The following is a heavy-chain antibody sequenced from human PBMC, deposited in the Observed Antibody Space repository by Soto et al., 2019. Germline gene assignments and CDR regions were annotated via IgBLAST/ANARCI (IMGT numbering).Heavy chain of an antibody. J-gene: IGHJ5*01. CDR1: GGSFSGHY. D-gene: IGHD2-21*01. V-gene: IGHV4-34*01. Sequence: SETLSLTCAGYGGSFSGHYWSWIRQYPGKGLEWSAEINHRGSTNYNPSLKRRVTMSVDTSKNQLSLRLGAVTAAATAVCYCWRGYPQSIFSTDRATSYWIDSWTQRGLVTVSS. CDR3: WRGYPQSIFSTDRATSYWIDS. CDR2: INHRGST.